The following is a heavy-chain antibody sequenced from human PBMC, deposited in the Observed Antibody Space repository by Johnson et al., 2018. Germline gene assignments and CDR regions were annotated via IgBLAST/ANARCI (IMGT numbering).Heavy chain of an antibody. V-gene: IGHV3-15*07. CDR2: VKSETDGGTT. CDR3: STGEYYTATMILYHGRYCDI. CDR1: GFAFSNAW. D-gene: IGHD3/OR15-3a*01. J-gene: IGHJ4*02. Sequence: VQLVQSGGGLVKPGGSLRLSCAASGFAFSNAWMNWVRQAPGKGLEWVGRVKSETDGGTTDYAAPLKGRFTISRDDSENTLYLQVNSLKTEDTAVYYGSTGEYYTATMILYHGRYCDIWGLGTLVTVSS.